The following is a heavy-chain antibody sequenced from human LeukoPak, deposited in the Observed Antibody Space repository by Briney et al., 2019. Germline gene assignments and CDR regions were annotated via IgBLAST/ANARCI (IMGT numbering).Heavy chain of an antibody. D-gene: IGHD3-22*01. J-gene: IGHJ4*02. CDR3: ARGTRGYYQEDFFDY. CDR2: IYYSGST. Sequence: SETLSLTCTVSGGSISSSSYYWGWIRQPPGKGLEWIGSIYYSGSTYYNPSLKSRVTISVDTSKNQLSLKLSSVTAADTAVYYCARGTRGYYQEDFFDYWGQGTLVTVSS. CDR1: GGSISSSSYY. V-gene: IGHV4-39*07.